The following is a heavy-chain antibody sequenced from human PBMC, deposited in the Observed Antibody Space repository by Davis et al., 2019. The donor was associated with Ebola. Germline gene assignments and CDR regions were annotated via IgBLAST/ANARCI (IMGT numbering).Heavy chain of an antibody. CDR1: GGSIKNYY. D-gene: IGHD1-14*01. Sequence: SETLSLTCSVSGGSIKNYYWSWIRQPPGMGLEWIGYIHYSGSTSYNPSLKSRVTISVDTSKNNFSLRLSSVTAADTAVYYCARHAVSATTNYFDYWGQGTLVTVSS. CDR2: IHYSGST. J-gene: IGHJ4*02. CDR3: ARHAVSATTNYFDY. V-gene: IGHV4-59*13.